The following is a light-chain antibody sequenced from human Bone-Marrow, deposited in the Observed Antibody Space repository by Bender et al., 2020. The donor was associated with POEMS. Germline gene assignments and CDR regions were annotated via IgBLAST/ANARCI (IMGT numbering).Light chain of an antibody. V-gene: IGLV2-14*03. CDR2: DVS. CDR1: SNDVGGYNY. CDR3: CSYSGSSTQV. J-gene: IGLJ3*02. Sequence: QSALTQPASVSGSPGQSITISCTGTSNDVGGYNYVSWYQQHPGKAPQLMIYDVSYRPSGISNRFSGSKSGNTASLTISGLQAEDEADYYCCSYSGSSTQVFGGGTKLTVL.